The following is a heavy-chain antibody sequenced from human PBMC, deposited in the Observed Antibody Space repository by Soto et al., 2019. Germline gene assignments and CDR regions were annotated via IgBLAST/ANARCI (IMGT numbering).Heavy chain of an antibody. Sequence: QVQLVQSGAEVKKPGSSVKVSCKASGGTFSSYTISWVRQAPGQGLEWMGRIIPILGIANYAQKFQGRVTITADKSTSTAYMERSSLRSEDTAVYYCARTRSDIVVVPAAMHGWFGPWGKGTLVTVSS. D-gene: IGHD2-2*01. V-gene: IGHV1-69*02. CDR2: IIPILGIA. J-gene: IGHJ5*02. CDR1: GGTFSSYT. CDR3: ARTRSDIVVVPAAMHGWFGP.